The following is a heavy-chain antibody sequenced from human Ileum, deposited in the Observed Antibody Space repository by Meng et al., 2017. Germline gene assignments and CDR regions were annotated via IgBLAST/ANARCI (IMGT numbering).Heavy chain of an antibody. Sequence: EVQGVGAGVGLMQPGGSFRRPWCSTGFVFENGWMTWLGPARGKGLEWVGRIKTNTEGGAIDYAAPVKGRFIISRDDSQNTMYLQMNSLKSEDTAVYFCASWLNSWGQGTLVTVSS. V-gene: IGHV3-15*01. CDR2: IKTNTEGGAI. CDR1: GFVFENGW. CDR3: ASWLNS. J-gene: IGHJ1*01. D-gene: IGHD3-16*01.